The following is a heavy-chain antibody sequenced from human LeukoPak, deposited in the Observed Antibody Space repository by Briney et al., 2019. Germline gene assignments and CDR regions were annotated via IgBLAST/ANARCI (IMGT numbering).Heavy chain of an antibody. D-gene: IGHD3-9*01. Sequence: GGSLRLSCAASGISFRSYGMHWVRQAPGKGLEWVTFIWYDASNKYYAESVKGRFTISRDNSRNTVFLQMNSLRAEDTAIYYCATDISTHYFGSWGQGALVTVSS. CDR1: GISFRSYG. V-gene: IGHV3-30*02. CDR2: IWYDASNK. CDR3: ATDISTHYFGS. J-gene: IGHJ4*02.